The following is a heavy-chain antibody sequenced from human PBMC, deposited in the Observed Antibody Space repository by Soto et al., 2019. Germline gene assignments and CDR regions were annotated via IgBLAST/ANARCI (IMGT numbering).Heavy chain of an antibody. Sequence: SVKVSCKASGGTFSSYTISLVRQAPGQGLEWMGRIIPILGIANYAQKFQDRVTITADKSTSTAYMELSSLRSEDTAVYYCARDRLGYCSSSSCSAYYGDYGEPHYFEYRGQGTLVTGSS. CDR2: IIPILGIA. CDR1: GGTFSSYT. J-gene: IGHJ4*02. CDR3: ARDRLGYCSSSSCSAYYGDYGEPHYFEY. V-gene: IGHV1-69*04. D-gene: IGHD2-2*01.